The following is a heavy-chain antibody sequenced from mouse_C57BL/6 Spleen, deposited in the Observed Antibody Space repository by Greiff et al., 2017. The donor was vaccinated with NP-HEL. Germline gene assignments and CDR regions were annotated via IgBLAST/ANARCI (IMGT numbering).Heavy chain of an antibody. Sequence: VHVKQSGAELVRPGASVKLSCTASGFNIKDDYMHWVKQRPEQGLEWIGWIDPENGDTEYASKFQGKATITADTSSNTAYLQLSSLTSEDTAVYYCTTRGSSAAMDYWGQGTSVTVSS. CDR3: TTRGSSAAMDY. D-gene: IGHD3-2*02. CDR1: GFNIKDDY. CDR2: IDPENGDT. J-gene: IGHJ4*01. V-gene: IGHV14-4*01.